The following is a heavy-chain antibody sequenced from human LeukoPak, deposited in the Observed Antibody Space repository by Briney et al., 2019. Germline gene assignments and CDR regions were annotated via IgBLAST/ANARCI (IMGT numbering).Heavy chain of an antibody. CDR1: GFTFSSYG. V-gene: IGHV3-30*03. CDR2: ISYDGSKK. D-gene: IGHD3-22*01. J-gene: IGHJ4*02. Sequence: PGRSLRLSCAVSGFTFSSYGMHWVRQAPGKGLEWVAVISYDGSKKYYADSVKGRFTISRDNSKNTLYLQMNSLRAEDTAVYYCARDPRGYYDSSGYSLWGQGTLVTVSS. CDR3: ARDPRGYYDSSGYSL.